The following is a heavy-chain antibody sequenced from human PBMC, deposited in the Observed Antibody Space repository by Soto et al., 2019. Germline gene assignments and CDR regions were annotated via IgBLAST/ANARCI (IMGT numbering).Heavy chain of an antibody. CDR3: ARRAETNGWNGFGADKYYFDF. Sequence: ASVKVSCKASGYTFTSYDIYWVRQATGQGLEWMGWLNPNTGNSGYAQKFQGRITVTSDTSINTVHMELSSLRSEDTAVYYCARRAETNGWNGFGADKYYFDFWGQGTLVSVSS. V-gene: IGHV1-8*01. J-gene: IGHJ4*02. CDR1: GYTFTSYD. D-gene: IGHD1-1*01. CDR2: LNPNTGNS.